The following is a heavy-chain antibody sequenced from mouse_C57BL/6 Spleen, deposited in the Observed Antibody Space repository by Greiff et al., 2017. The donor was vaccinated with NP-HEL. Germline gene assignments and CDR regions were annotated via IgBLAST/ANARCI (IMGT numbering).Heavy chain of an antibody. Sequence: EVQLQQSGAELVKPGASVKLSCTASGFNIKDYYMHWVKQRTEQGLEWIGRIDPEDGETKYDPKFQGKATITADTSSNTAYLQLSSLTSEDTAVYYCAGITTDGYFDVWGTGTTVTVSS. D-gene: IGHD1-1*01. CDR3: AGITTDGYFDV. CDR1: GFNIKDYY. J-gene: IGHJ1*03. CDR2: IDPEDGET. V-gene: IGHV14-2*01.